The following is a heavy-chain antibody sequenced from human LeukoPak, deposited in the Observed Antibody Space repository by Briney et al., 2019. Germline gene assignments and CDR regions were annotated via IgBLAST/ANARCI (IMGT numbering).Heavy chain of an antibody. CDR1: GFTFSDYY. Sequence: GGSLRLSCAASGFTFSDYYMSWIRQAPGKGLEWVSYISSSGSTIYYADSAKGRFTISRDNAKNSLYLQMNSLRAEDTAVYYCARDLSPYYYDSSGIDAFDIWGQGTMVTVSS. CDR3: ARDLSPYYYDSSGIDAFDI. V-gene: IGHV3-11*01. J-gene: IGHJ3*02. D-gene: IGHD3-22*01. CDR2: ISSSGSTI.